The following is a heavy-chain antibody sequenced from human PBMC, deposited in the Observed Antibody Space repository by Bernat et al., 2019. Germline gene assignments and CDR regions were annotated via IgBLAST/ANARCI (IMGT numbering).Heavy chain of an antibody. J-gene: IGHJ4*02. Sequence: QVQLQESGPGLVKPSETLSLTCTVSGGSISSYYWSWIRQPPGKGLEWIGYIYYSGSTNYNPSLKSRVTISVDTSKNQFSLKLSSVTAADTAVYYCARDAGGDGDIGYWGQGTLVTVSS. CDR1: GGSISSYY. CDR3: ARDAGGDGDIGY. D-gene: IGHD5-24*01. CDR2: IYYSGST. V-gene: IGHV4-59*01.